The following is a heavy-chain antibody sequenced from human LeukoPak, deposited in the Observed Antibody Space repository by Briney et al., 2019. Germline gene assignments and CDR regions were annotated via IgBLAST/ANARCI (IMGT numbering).Heavy chain of an antibody. Sequence: PGGTLRLSCAASGFTFSVYGMHWVRQAPGKGLEWVAFIRYDGRNKYYADSVKGRFTISRDNSKNTLYLQMNSLRAEDTAVYYCAKDSLRQSIVGTTTRGFNDYWGQGTPVTVSS. CDR1: GFTFSVYG. J-gene: IGHJ4*02. D-gene: IGHD1-26*01. CDR3: AKDSLRQSIVGTTTRGFNDY. V-gene: IGHV3-30*02. CDR2: IRYDGRNK.